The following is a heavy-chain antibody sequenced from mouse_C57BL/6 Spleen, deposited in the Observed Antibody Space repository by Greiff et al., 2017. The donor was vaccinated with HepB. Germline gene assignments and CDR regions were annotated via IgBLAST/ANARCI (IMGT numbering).Heavy chain of an antibody. Sequence: DVQLQESGPGLVKPSQSLSLTCSVPGYSITSGYYWNWIRQFPGNKLEWMGYISYDGSNNYNPSLKNRISITRDTSKNQFFLKLNSVTTEDTATYYCARDGSYAMDYWGQGTSVTVSS. D-gene: IGHD2-2*01. CDR3: ARDGSYAMDY. V-gene: IGHV3-6*01. J-gene: IGHJ4*01. CDR1: GYSITSGYY. CDR2: ISYDGSN.